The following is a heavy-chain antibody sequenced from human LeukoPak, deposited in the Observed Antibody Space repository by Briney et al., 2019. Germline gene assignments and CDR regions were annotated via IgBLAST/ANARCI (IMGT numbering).Heavy chain of an antibody. CDR1: SGSINSYY. V-gene: IGHV4-4*07. Sequence: SETLSLTCTVSSGSINSYYWGWVRHLPGKGLEWIGRIYTTGATQYNPSLKSRVTMSIDTSTNQFSLNLRSMTAADTAVYYCGRQGYTASYYFLDFWSQGTLVAVS. D-gene: IGHD1-26*01. CDR3: GRQGYTASYYFLDF. J-gene: IGHJ4*02. CDR2: IYTTGAT.